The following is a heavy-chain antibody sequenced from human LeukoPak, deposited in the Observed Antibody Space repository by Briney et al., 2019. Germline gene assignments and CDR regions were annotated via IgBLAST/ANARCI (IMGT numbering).Heavy chain of an antibody. CDR1: GXRVSSSF. V-gene: IGHV3-53*01. J-gene: IGHJ3*02. CDR3: ARDRVYLGREDAFDI. CDR2: IYSIGST. Sequence: PGGSLRLSCSASGXRVSSSFMSWVRQAPGKGLEWVSVIYSIGSTFYADSVKGRFTISRDNSKNTLYLHMNSLRTEDTAVYYCARDRVYLGREDAFDIWGQGTMVTVSS. D-gene: IGHD7-27*01.